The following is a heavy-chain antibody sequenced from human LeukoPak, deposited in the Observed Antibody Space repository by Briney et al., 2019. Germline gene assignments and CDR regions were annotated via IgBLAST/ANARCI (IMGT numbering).Heavy chain of an antibody. V-gene: IGHV1-69*05. CDR2: IIPIFGTA. CDR1: GGTFSSYA. D-gene: IGHD6-19*01. Sequence: SVKVSCKASGGTFSSYAISWARQAPGQGLEWMGRIIPIFGTANYAQKFQGRVTITTDESTSTAYMELSSLRSEDTAVYYCARTGIAVAGGAEYFQHWGQGTLVTVSS. J-gene: IGHJ1*01. CDR3: ARTGIAVAGGAEYFQH.